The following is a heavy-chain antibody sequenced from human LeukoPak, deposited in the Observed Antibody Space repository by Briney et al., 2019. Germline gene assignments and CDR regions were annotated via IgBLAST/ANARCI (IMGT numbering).Heavy chain of an antibody. V-gene: IGHV4-59*01. CDR1: GGSISSYY. Sequence: NPSETLSLTCTVSGGSISSYYWSWIRQPPGKGPEWVGYVYYTGSTNYNPSLKSRVTMSLDTSKKQFSLKLTSVTAADTAVYYCARGLEWFGGKLDYWGQGTLVTVSS. CDR2: VYYTGST. CDR3: ARGLEWFGGKLDY. D-gene: IGHD3-10*01. J-gene: IGHJ4*02.